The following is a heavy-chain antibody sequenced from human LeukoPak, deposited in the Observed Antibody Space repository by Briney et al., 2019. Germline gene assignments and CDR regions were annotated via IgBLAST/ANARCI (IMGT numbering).Heavy chain of an antibody. CDR3: AHRRLVTPYLY. D-gene: IGHD4-23*01. Sequence: SGPTLVNPTQTLTLTCTFSGFSLSTSGVGVGWIRQPPGKALEWLALIYWDDDKRYSPSLKSRLTITKDTSKNQVVLTMTNVDPVDTATYYCAHRRLVTPYLYWGQGTLVTVSS. V-gene: IGHV2-5*02. CDR1: GFSLSTSGVG. J-gene: IGHJ4*02. CDR2: IYWDDDK.